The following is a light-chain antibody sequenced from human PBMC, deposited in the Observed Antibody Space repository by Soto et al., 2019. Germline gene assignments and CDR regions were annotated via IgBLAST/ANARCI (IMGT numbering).Light chain of an antibody. V-gene: IGLV2-14*01. CDR3: SSYTSSSTHVV. CDR1: SSDVGGYNY. CDR2: EVS. J-gene: IGLJ2*01. Sequence: QSALTQPASVSGSPGQSITISCSGTSSDVGGYNYVSWYQQHPGKAPKLMIYEVSNRPSGVSNRFSGSKSGNTASLTISGLHAEDEAGYYCSSYTSSSTHVVFGGGTKVTVL.